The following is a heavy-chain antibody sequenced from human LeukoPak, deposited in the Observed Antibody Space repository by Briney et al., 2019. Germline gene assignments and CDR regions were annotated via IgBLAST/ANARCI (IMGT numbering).Heavy chain of an antibody. Sequence: PSETLSLTCTVSGGSISSYYWSWIRQPPGKGLEWIGYIYYSGSTNYNPSLKSRVTISVDTSKNQFSLKLSSVTAADTAVYYCARLIVVGATHYWYFDLWGRGTLVTVSS. CDR2: IYYSGST. V-gene: IGHV4-59*08. CDR1: GGSISSYY. D-gene: IGHD1-26*01. J-gene: IGHJ2*01. CDR3: ARLIVVGATHYWYFDL.